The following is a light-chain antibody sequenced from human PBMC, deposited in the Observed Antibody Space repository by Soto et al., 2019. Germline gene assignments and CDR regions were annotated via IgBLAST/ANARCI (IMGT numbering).Light chain of an antibody. CDR2: GAS. CDR1: QSVSLN. Sequence: ETLMTQSPATLSVSPGESVTLSCRASQSVSLNLAWYQQKPGQAPRLLIYGASTRATGIPARFTGSGSGTEFTLSITNLQSEDFALYYCQQYNDWPPITFGQGTRLEIK. V-gene: IGKV3-15*01. J-gene: IGKJ5*01. CDR3: QQYNDWPPIT.